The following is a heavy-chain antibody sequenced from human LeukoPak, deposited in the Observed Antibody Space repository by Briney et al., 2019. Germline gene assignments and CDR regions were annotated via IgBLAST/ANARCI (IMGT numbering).Heavy chain of an antibody. CDR1: GFTFSNYW. CDR2: MSIDGSEK. D-gene: IGHD1-26*01. V-gene: IGHV3-7*01. J-gene: IGHJ4*02. Sequence: GGSLRLSCAASGFTFSNYWMGWVRQAPGKRPEWVANMSIDGSEKCYADSVKGRFTISRDNARNSVYLQMNSLRVEDTAVYYCARDPVEWELLLDCWGQGTLVTVSS. CDR3: ARDPVEWELLLDC.